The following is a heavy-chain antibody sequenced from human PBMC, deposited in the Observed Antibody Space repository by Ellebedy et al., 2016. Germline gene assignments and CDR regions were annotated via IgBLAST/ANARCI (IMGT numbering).Heavy chain of an antibody. CDR2: IGGTSSGDI. CDR3: ARENSLKYAPDQYYFDN. V-gene: IGHV3-48*02. CDR1: GFRFSTYS. Sequence: GGSLRLXXAASGFRFSTYSMNWVRQAPGKGLEWVSYIGGTSSGDIYYADSVRGRFTSSRDNAKKSLYLQMNSLRDEDTAVYYCARENSLKYAPDQYYFDNWGQGTLVTVSS. J-gene: IGHJ4*02. D-gene: IGHD2-2*01.